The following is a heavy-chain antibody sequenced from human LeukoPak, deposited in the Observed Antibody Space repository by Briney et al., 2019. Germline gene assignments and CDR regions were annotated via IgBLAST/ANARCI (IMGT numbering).Heavy chain of an antibody. J-gene: IGHJ5*02. D-gene: IGHD3-10*01. CDR1: GVSISSYY. CDR2: IYYSGST. Sequence: SETLSLTCTVSGVSISSYYWSWIRQPPGKGLEWIGYIYYSGSTNYNPSLKSRVTISVDTSKNQFSLKLSSVTAADTAVYYCARDEEVYYYGSGSYHPARWFDPWGQGTLVTVSS. V-gene: IGHV4-59*01. CDR3: ARDEEVYYYGSGSYHPARWFDP.